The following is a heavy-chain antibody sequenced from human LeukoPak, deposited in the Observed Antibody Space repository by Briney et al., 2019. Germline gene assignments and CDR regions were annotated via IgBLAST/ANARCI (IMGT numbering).Heavy chain of an antibody. Sequence: SETLSLTCAVSGYSISSGYYWGWIRQPPGKGLEWIGSIYHSGSTYYNPSLKSRVTISVDTSKNPFSLKLSSVTAADTAVYYCARLEDFWSGSPWFDPWGQGTLVTVSS. J-gene: IGHJ5*02. CDR1: GYSISSGYY. CDR2: IYHSGST. V-gene: IGHV4-38-2*01. CDR3: ARLEDFWSGSPWFDP. D-gene: IGHD3-3*01.